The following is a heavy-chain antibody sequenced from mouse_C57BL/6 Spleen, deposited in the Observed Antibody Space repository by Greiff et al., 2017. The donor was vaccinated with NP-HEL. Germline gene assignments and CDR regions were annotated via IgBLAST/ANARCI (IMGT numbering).Heavy chain of an antibody. D-gene: IGHD1-1*01. Sequence: VQLQESGPGLVQPSQSLSITCTVSGFSLTSYGVHWVRQSPGKGLEWLGVIWSGGSTDYNAAFISRLSISKDNSKSQVFFKMNSLQADDTAIYYCARMAVVALYFDYWGQGTTLTVSS. V-gene: IGHV2-2*01. J-gene: IGHJ2*01. CDR3: ARMAVVALYFDY. CDR2: IWSGGST. CDR1: GFSLTSYG.